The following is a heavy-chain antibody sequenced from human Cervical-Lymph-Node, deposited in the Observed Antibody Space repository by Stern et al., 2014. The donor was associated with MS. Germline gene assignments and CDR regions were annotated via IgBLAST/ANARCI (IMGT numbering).Heavy chain of an antibody. J-gene: IGHJ5*01. CDR1: GFTFSDYH. CDR2: IGSSGSPV. V-gene: IGHV3-11*01. Sequence: QVQLVQSGGDLVKPGGSLRLSCAASGFTFSDYHMSWVRQAPGKGLEWVSYIGSSGSPVYYADSVKGRFTISRDNAKNSLYLQMNSLRAEDTAVYYCVKTRTAWGQGTLVTVSS. CDR3: VKTRTA.